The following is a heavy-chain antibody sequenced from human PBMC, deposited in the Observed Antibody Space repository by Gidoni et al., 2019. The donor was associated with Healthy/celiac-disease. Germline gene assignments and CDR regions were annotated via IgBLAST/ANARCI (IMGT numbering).Heavy chain of an antibody. CDR1: GFTFSSYA. CDR3: ARDLGRFGELLGPDY. CDR2: ISYDGSNK. J-gene: IGHJ4*02. D-gene: IGHD3-10*01. Sequence: QVQLVESGGGVVQPGRSLRPSCAASGFTFSSYAMHWVRQAPGKGLEWVAVISYDGSNKYYADSVKGRFTISRDNSKNTLYLQMNSLRAEDTAVYYCARDLGRFGELLGPDYWGQGTLVTVSS. V-gene: IGHV3-30-3*01.